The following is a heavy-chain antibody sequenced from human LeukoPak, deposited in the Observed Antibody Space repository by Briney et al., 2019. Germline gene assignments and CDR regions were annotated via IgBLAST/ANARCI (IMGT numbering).Heavy chain of an antibody. CDR1: GGSISSSSYY. D-gene: IGHD5-18*01. Sequence: SETLSLTCTVSGGSISSSSYYWGWIRQPPGKGLEWIGSIYYSGSTYYNPSLKSRVTISVDTSKNQFSLKLSSVTAADTAVYYCARHGRGYSYGRANWFDPWGQGTLVTVSS. V-gene: IGHV4-39*01. CDR3: ARHGRGYSYGRANWFDP. J-gene: IGHJ5*02. CDR2: IYYSGST.